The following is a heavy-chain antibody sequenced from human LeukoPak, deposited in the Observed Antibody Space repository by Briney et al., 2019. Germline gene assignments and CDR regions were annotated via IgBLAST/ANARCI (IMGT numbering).Heavy chain of an antibody. Sequence: GGSLRLSCAASGFTFSSYAMSWVRQAPGKGLEWVSTISGSGGSTYYADSVKGRFTISRDNSKNTLYLQMNSLRAEDTAVYYCASSSRRGDGYKYWGQGTLVTVSS. D-gene: IGHD5-24*01. CDR1: GFTFSSYA. V-gene: IGHV3-23*01. CDR3: ASSSRRGDGYKY. J-gene: IGHJ4*02. CDR2: ISGSGGST.